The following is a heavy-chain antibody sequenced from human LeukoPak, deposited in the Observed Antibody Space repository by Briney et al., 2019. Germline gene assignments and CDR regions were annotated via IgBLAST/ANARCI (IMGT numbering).Heavy chain of an antibody. CDR2: IYYSGST. Sequence: SETLSLTCTVSGGSLSSYYWSWIRQPPGKGLEWIGYIYYSGSTNYNPSLKSRVTISVDTSKNQFSLKLSSVTAAYTAVYYCASARAAARPNYYYYGMDVWGQGTTVTVSS. V-gene: IGHV4-59*01. J-gene: IGHJ6*02. D-gene: IGHD6-13*01. CDR3: ASARAAARPNYYYYGMDV. CDR1: GGSLSSYY.